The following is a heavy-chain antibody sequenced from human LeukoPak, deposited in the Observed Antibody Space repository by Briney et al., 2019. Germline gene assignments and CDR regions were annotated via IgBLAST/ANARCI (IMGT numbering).Heavy chain of an antibody. CDR1: GYSFTSYW. Sequence: GESLKISCKGSGYSFTSYWIGWVRQMPGKGLEWMGIIYPGDSDTGYSPSFQGQVTISADKSISTAYPQWSSLKASDTAMYYCARPNYYDSSGYYYYFDYWGQGTLVTVSS. J-gene: IGHJ4*02. CDR3: ARPNYYDSSGYYYYFDY. D-gene: IGHD3-22*01. V-gene: IGHV5-51*01. CDR2: IYPGDSDT.